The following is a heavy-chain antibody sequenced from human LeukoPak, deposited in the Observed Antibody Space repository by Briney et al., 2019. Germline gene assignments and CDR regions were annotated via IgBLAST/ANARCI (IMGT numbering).Heavy chain of an antibody. J-gene: IGHJ4*02. Sequence: SETLSLTCAVYGGSFSGYYWSWIRQPPGKGLEWIGEINHSGGTNYNPSLKSRVTISVDTSKNQFSLKLSSVTAADTAVYYCARDHGYSSGWSDYWGQGTLVTVSS. CDR1: GGSFSGYY. D-gene: IGHD6-19*01. V-gene: IGHV4-34*01. CDR3: ARDHGYSSGWSDY. CDR2: INHSGGT.